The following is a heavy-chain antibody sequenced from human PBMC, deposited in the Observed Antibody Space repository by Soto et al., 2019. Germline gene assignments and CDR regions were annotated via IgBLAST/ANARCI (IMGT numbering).Heavy chain of an antibody. CDR2: ISGSGGST. J-gene: IGHJ4*02. D-gene: IGHD7-27*01. CDR1: GFTFSSYA. V-gene: IGHV3-23*01. CDR3: EKLLRTNTLPLTFDY. Sequence: GSLLLTGSASGFTFSSYAMSWVRQAPEKGLEWVSAISGSGGSTYYAGSVKGRFTISRDNSKNTLYLQMNSLRAEDTAVYYCEKLLRTNTLPLTFDYWGQGTPVTVSS.